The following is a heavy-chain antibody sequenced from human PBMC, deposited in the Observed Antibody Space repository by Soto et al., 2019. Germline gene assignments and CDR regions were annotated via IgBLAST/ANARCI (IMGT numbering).Heavy chain of an antibody. CDR2: INAGNGNT. CDR3: ARGPGGPDGPGDY. Sequence: QVQLVQSGAEVKKPGASVKVSCKASGYTFTSYAMHWVRQAPGQRLEWMGWINAGNGNTKYSQKFQGRVTXTXDXXASTAYMELSSLRPEDTAVYYCARGPGGPDGPGDYWGQGTLVTVSS. D-gene: IGHD2-15*01. V-gene: IGHV1-3*01. J-gene: IGHJ4*02. CDR1: GYTFTSYA.